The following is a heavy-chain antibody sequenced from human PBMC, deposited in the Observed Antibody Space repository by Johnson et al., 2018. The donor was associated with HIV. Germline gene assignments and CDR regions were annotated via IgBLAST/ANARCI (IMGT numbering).Heavy chain of an antibody. CDR2: ISYDGKNK. Sequence: VQLVESGGGVVQPGRSLRLSCAASGFTFSSYGMHWVRQAPGKGLEWVAVISYDGKNKYYADSVKGRFTISRDKSKNTMYLQMTSLRDEDTAVYHCAKERLLHDAFDFWGQGTMVTVSS. D-gene: IGHD5-18*01. V-gene: IGHV3-30*18. CDR3: AKERLLHDAFDF. J-gene: IGHJ3*01. CDR1: GFTFSSYG.